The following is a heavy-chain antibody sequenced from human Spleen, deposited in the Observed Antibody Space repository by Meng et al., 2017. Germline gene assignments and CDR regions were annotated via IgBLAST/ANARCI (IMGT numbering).Heavy chain of an antibody. V-gene: IGHV4-4*01. CDR2: ISHSGSS. CDR3: AKRFTGDYDFDY. J-gene: IGHJ4*02. CDR1: GDSTTNHNW. D-gene: IGHD4-17*01. Sequence: VQLQVSGPGLVKSTQTLSLTCAVSGDSTTNHNWWSWVRQTPGKGLEWIVEISHSGSSAYNPSLKSRVSMSITKSKNQFSLTLTSVTDAETAVYSGAKRFTGDYDFDYWGQGTLVTVSS.